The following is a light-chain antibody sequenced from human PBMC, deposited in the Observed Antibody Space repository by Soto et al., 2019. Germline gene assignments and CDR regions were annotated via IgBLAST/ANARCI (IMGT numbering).Light chain of an antibody. CDR1: SGSVSTNHY. Sequence: QAVVTQEPSFSVSPGGTVTLTCGLSSGSVSTNHYPSWYQQTPGQAPRTLIYSTNTRASGVPDRFSGSILGNKAALTITGAQADDESDYYCVLFMGSGIWVFGGGTKVTVL. J-gene: IGLJ3*02. CDR2: STN. CDR3: VLFMGSGIWV. V-gene: IGLV8-61*01.